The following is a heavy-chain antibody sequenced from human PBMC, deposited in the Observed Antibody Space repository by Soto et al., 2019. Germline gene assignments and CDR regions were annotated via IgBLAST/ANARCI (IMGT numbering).Heavy chain of an antibody. V-gene: IGHV4-4*02. Sequence: QMQLQESGPGLVKPSGTLSLTCGVSGGSISSSKWWTWVRQPPGKGPEWIGEIYHSGSTNYNPSLTSRVTLPLDKSNTQFSLTLTSVTAADTAVYSCARQDSRSSTDASFLVNGYFDLWGRGILVTVSS. CDR1: GGSISSSKW. CDR2: IYHSGST. J-gene: IGHJ2*01. CDR3: ARQDSRSSTDASFLVNGYFDL. D-gene: IGHD6-6*01.